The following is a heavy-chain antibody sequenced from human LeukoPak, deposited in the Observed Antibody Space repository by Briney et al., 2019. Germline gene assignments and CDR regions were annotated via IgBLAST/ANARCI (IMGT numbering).Heavy chain of an antibody. V-gene: IGHV3-23*01. CDR1: GFTFSSYG. CDR3: ARDRLVGYNTFDY. J-gene: IGHJ4*02. D-gene: IGHD3-10*01. Sequence: PGGSLRLSCAPSGFTFSSYGMSWVPQPPGKGLEWVSDISSSGGHTYYADSVKGRFTISRDNSKNTLYLQMNSLRAEDTAVYYCARDRLVGYNTFDYWGQGTLVTVSS. CDR2: ISSSGGHT.